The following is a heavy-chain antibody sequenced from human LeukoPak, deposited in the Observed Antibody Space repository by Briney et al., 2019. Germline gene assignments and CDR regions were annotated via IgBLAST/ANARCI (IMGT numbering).Heavy chain of an antibody. CDR1: GGSISSSNW. V-gene: IGHV4-4*02. Sequence: PSETLSLTCAVSGGSISSSNWWSWVRQPPGKGLEWIGEIYHSGSTNYSPSLKSRVTISVDKSKNQFSLKLSSVTAADTAVYYCASLHGYYDSSGYSDYWGQGTLVTVSS. CDR3: ASLHGYYDSSGYSDY. CDR2: IYHSGST. J-gene: IGHJ4*02. D-gene: IGHD3-22*01.